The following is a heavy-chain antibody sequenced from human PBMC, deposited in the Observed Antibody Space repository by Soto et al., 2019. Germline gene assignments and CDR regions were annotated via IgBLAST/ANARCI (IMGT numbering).Heavy chain of an antibody. D-gene: IGHD2-15*01. J-gene: IGHJ3*02. CDR3: AKDWRGIVVVVAAKVAFDI. CDR1: GFTFSSYA. V-gene: IGHV3-23*01. CDR2: ISGSGGST. Sequence: PGGSLRLSCGASGFTFSSYAMSWVRQAPGKGLEWVSAISGSGGSTYYADSVKGRFTISRDNSKNTLYLQMNSLRAEDTAVYYCAKDWRGIVVVVAAKVAFDIWGQGTIVTVSS.